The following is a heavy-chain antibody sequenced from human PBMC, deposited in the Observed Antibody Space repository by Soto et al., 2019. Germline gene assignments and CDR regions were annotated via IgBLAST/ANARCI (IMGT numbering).Heavy chain of an antibody. Sequence: GGSLRLSCAASGFTVSSNYMSWVRQAPGKGLEWVSVVYSGGSTYYADSVKGGFTISRENSKNTLYLQMNSLRAEDTAVYYFASTLIIAARPKHYYYGMDVWGQGTTVTVSS. CDR3: ASTLIIAARPKHYYYGMDV. CDR2: VYSGGST. CDR1: GFTVSSNY. D-gene: IGHD6-6*01. J-gene: IGHJ6*02. V-gene: IGHV3-53*01.